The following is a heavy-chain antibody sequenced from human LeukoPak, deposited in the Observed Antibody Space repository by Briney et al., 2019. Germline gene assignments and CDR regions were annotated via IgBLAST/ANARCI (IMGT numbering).Heavy chain of an antibody. D-gene: IGHD4-17*01. V-gene: IGHV3-23*01. CDR1: GFTFNSYA. Sequence: GGSLRLSCAASGFTFNSYAVSWVRQAPGKGLEWVSVVSGSGATTFYADSVKGRFTISRDNSKSTLYLQMNSLRAEDTAVYYCAKDYFGDYAFDYWGQGTLVTVSS. CDR2: VSGSGATT. CDR3: AKDYFGDYAFDY. J-gene: IGHJ4*02.